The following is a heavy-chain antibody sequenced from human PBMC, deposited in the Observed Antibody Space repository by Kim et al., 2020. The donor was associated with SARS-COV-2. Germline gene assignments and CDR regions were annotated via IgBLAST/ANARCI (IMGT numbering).Heavy chain of an antibody. D-gene: IGHD2-15*01. CDR1: GFIFSSYW. CDR3: AGRGGSSDFT. J-gene: IGHJ5*02. Sequence: GGSLRLSCAASGFIFSSYWMHWVRQAPGKGLVWVSSIGSDAATIYADFVKGRFTIARDNAKNTPCLQMNRISAEDTAVYYCAGRGGSSDFTWGQGTLVTVSS. V-gene: IGHV3-74*01. CDR2: IGSDAAT.